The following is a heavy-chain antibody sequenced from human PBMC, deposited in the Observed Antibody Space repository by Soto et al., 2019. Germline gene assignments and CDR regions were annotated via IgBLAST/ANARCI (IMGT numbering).Heavy chain of an antibody. V-gene: IGHV1-69*13. CDR1: GGTCSSYA. D-gene: IGHD2-2*01. Sequence: SVKVSCKASGGTCSSYAISWVRQAPGQGLEWMGGIIPIFGTANYAQKFQGRVTITADESTSTAYMELSSLRSEDTAVYYCSRGARDIVVVPDDRPRYYYDGMDVWCRGTTVTV. CDR2: IIPIFGTA. CDR3: SRGARDIVVVPDDRPRYYYDGMDV. J-gene: IGHJ6*02.